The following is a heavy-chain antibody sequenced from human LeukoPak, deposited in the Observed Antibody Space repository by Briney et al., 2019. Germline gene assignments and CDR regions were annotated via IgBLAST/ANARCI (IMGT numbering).Heavy chain of an antibody. CDR2: IKEDGSEK. Sequence: PGGSLRLSCAASGFTFSSYWMSWVRQAPGKGLEWVANIKEDGSEKYYVDSVKGRFTMSRDNAKKSLYLQMNSLRAEDTAVYYCAKSPYDFWSGSPNWYWGQGTLVTVSS. CDR1: GFTFSSYW. CDR3: AKSPYDFWSGSPNWY. D-gene: IGHD3-3*01. J-gene: IGHJ4*02. V-gene: IGHV3-7*03.